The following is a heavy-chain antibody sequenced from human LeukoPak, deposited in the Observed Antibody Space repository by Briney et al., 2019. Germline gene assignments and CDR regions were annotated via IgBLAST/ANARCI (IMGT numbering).Heavy chain of an antibody. Sequence: GGSLRLSCAASGFTFSGYWMTWVRQVPGKGLEWVANIKQDGSEKYYVDSVKGRFTIPRDNAKNSLFLQMNTLIADDTAAYYCARDLRITMIVERGPVDYWGQGTLVTVSS. D-gene: IGHD3-22*01. V-gene: IGHV3-7*01. J-gene: IGHJ4*02. CDR2: IKQDGSEK. CDR1: GFTFSGYW. CDR3: ARDLRITMIVERGPVDY.